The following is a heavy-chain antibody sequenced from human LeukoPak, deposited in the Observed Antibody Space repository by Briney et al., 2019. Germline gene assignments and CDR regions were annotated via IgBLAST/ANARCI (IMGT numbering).Heavy chain of an antibody. CDR2: INPSSGGT. V-gene: IGHV1-2*02. Sequence: GASVKVSCKASGYTFTGYYMHWVRQAPGQGLEWMGWINPSSGGTNYAQKFQGRVTMTRDTSISTAYMELSRLRSDDTAVYYCTKEGGVAVAGKNAFDIWGQGTMVTVSS. D-gene: IGHD6-19*01. CDR1: GYTFTGYY. J-gene: IGHJ3*02. CDR3: TKEGGVAVAGKNAFDI.